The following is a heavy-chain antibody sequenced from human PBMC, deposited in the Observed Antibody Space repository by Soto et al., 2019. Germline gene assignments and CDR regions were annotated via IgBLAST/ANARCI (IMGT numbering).Heavy chain of an antibody. CDR1: GLIFSDYH. V-gene: IGHV3-72*01. CDR2: IRRKANSYTT. CDR3: AMLGGWSGGSTDMDV. Sequence: EVQLVESGGGLVQPGGSLRLSCAASGLIFSDYHMDWVRQAPGKGLEWVGRIRRKANSYTTEYVASGKGRFTISRDDSKTSLYLQMNSLKTEDTAVYYCAMLGGWSGGSTDMDVWGQGTTVTVSS. J-gene: IGHJ6*02. D-gene: IGHD6-19*01.